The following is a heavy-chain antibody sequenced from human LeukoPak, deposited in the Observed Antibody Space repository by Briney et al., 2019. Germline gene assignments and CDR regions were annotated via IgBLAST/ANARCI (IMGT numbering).Heavy chain of an antibody. CDR2: INPSGGST. CDR1: GYTFTSYY. Sequence: GASVKVSCKASGYTFTSYYMHWVRQAPGQGLEWMGIINPSGGSTSYAQKFQGRVTMTTDTSTSTAYMELRSLRSDDTAGYYCARTFGDPYDSSGYYLDYWGQGTLVTVSS. CDR3: ARTFGDPYDSSGYYLDY. V-gene: IGHV1-46*01. J-gene: IGHJ4*02. D-gene: IGHD3-22*01.